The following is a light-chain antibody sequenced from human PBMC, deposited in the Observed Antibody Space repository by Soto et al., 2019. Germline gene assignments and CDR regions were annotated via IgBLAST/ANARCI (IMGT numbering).Light chain of an antibody. V-gene: IGKV1-6*01. CDR1: QGIKND. Sequence: AILMTQSPSSLSASVGDRVTITCRASQGIKNDVAWYQQKPGKAPKLLIYAASNLQSGVSSRFSGSGSGTDFTLTISSLQPEDFATYYCLQDYNSPYAFGQGTRLEIK. CDR2: AAS. CDR3: LQDYNSPYA. J-gene: IGKJ2*01.